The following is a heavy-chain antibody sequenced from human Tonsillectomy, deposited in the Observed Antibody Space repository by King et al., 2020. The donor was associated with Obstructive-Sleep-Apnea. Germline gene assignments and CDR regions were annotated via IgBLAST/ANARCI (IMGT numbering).Heavy chain of an antibody. Sequence: VQLVESGGGLVQPGGSLRLSCAASGFTFSIDWMHWGRQAPGKGLVWVSRINSDVGSTSYADSVRGRCTISRDNATNTLYLQMNSLRAEDTAVYYCARDTRGDSLTGTWGQRTLVSVSS. CDR2: INSDVGST. CDR3: ARDTRGDSLTGT. CDR1: GFTFSIDW. V-gene: IGHV3-74*01. D-gene: IGHD3-9*01. J-gene: IGHJ5*02.